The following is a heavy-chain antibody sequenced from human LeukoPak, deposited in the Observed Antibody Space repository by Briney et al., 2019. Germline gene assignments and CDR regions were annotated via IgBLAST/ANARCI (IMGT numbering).Heavy chain of an antibody. J-gene: IGHJ4*02. Sequence: GGSLRLSCAASGFTFSSYWVSWVRQAPGKGLEWVANIKQDGSEKYYVDSVKGRFTISRDNAKNSLYLQMNSLRAEDTAVYYCAREMWQLPGRYWGQGTLVTVSS. D-gene: IGHD6-6*01. CDR3: AREMWQLPGRY. CDR1: GFTFSSYW. V-gene: IGHV3-7*01. CDR2: IKQDGSEK.